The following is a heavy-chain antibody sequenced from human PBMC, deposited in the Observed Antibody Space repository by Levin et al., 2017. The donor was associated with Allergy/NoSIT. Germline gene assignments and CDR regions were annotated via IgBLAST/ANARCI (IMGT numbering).Heavy chain of an antibody. Sequence: SLKISCAASEFTFSTYGIHWVRQAPGKGLEWVAVIPYDGSNKYYADSVKGRFTISRDNSKNTLYLQLTSLRAEDTAVYYCAKIYYYHSSGYSGADYWGQGTLVTVSS. J-gene: IGHJ4*02. CDR3: AKIYYYHSSGYSGADY. CDR2: IPYDGSNK. CDR1: EFTFSTYG. D-gene: IGHD3-22*01. V-gene: IGHV3-30*18.